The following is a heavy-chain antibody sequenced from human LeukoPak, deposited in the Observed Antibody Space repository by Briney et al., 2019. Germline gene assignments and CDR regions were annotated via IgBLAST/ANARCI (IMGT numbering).Heavy chain of an antibody. Sequence: SETLSLTCTVSGGSISSYYWSWIRQPPGKGLEWIGYIYTSGSTNYNPSLKSRVTISVDTSKNQFSLKLSSVTAADTAVYYCARRIVAAGNWFDPWGQGTLVTVSS. V-gene: IGHV4-4*09. CDR2: IYTSGST. D-gene: IGHD6-13*01. CDR3: ARRIVAAGNWFDP. CDR1: GGSISSYY. J-gene: IGHJ5*02.